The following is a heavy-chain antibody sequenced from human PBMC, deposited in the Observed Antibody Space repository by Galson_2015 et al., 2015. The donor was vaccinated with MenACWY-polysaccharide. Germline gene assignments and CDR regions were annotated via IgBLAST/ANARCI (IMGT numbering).Heavy chain of an antibody. V-gene: IGHV2-5*02. J-gene: IGHJ5*02. CDR3: LRPRRANNYFDP. CDR1: GFSLRTTGLG. D-gene: IGHD3-10*02. Sequence: PALVKPTQTLALTCTFSGFSLRTTGLGVGWIRQPPGKAPDWLAVIYWDDDKVYSPSLQSRLTITKDTSRNQVVLSMTNMDPVDTATYCVLRPRRANNYFDPWGRGILVTVSS. CDR2: IYWDDDK.